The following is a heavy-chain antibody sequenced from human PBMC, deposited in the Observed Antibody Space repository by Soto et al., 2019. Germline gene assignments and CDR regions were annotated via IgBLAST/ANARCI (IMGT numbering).Heavy chain of an antibody. V-gene: IGHV1-18*01. D-gene: IGHD1-1*01. CDR1: GYAFTTYG. Sequence: QVHLVQSGAEVKKPGASVKVSCKGSGYAFTTYGITGVRQAPRQGLEWMGWISAHNGNTNYAQKLQGRVTVTRDTSTSTAYMELRSLISDDTAVYYCAKGRYGDYWGQGALVTVSS. CDR2: ISAHNGNT. CDR3: AKGRYGDY. J-gene: IGHJ4*02.